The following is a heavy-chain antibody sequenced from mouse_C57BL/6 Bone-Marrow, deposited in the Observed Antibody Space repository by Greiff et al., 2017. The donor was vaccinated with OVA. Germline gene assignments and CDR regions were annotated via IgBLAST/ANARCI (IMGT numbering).Heavy chain of an antibody. J-gene: IGHJ1*03. CDR2: ISSGSSTI. V-gene: IGHV5-17*01. Sequence: EVQRVESGGGLVKPGGSLKLSCAASGFTFSDYGMHWVRQAPEKGLEWVAYISSGSSTIYYADTVKGRFTISRDNAKNTLFLQMTSLRSEDTAMEYCARRDYYYGWYFEVWGTGTTVTVSS. CDR1: GFTFSDYG. D-gene: IGHD1-1*01. CDR3: ARRDYYYGWYFEV.